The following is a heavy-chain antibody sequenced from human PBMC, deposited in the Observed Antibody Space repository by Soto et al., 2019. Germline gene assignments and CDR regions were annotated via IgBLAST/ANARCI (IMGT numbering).Heavy chain of an antibody. CDR1: GGTFSSYS. Sequence: QVQLVQSGAEVKKPGSSVKVSCKASGGTFSSYSINWVRQAPGQGLEWMGGIIPIFGTANYAQKFQGRVTLTANESTSTAHMELSSLRNEDTAVYYCARPFQSWPGGWYFELWGRGTPVTVSS. V-gene: IGHV1-69*01. CDR3: ARPFQSWPGGWYFEL. CDR2: IIPIFGTA. D-gene: IGHD3-16*01. J-gene: IGHJ2*01.